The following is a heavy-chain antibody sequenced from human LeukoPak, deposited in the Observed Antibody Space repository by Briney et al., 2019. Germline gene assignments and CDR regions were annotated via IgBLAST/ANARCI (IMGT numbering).Heavy chain of an antibody. Sequence: GGSLRLSCAASGFTFDDYAMHWVRHAPGKGLEWVSGISWNSGSIGYADSVKGRFTISRDNAKNSLYLQMNSLRAEDTALYYCAKGPKPYSSSWIDYWGQGTLVTVSS. J-gene: IGHJ4*02. CDR3: AKGPKPYSSSWIDY. CDR1: GFTFDDYA. V-gene: IGHV3-9*01. D-gene: IGHD6-13*01. CDR2: ISWNSGSI.